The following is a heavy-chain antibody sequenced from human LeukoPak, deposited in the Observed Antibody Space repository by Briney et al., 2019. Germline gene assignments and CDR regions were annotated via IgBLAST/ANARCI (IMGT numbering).Heavy chain of an antibody. V-gene: IGHV3-7*01. CDR2: IKEDGSEK. J-gene: IGHJ4*02. CDR3: ARDPAYGALDY. D-gene: IGHD4-17*01. Sequence: GDSLRLSCAASGFTFRNSWMSWVRQAPGKGLEWVAEIKEDGSEKYYVDSVKGRFTNSRDNAKSSLFLQMNNLRAEDTAVYYCARDPAYGALDYWGQGTLVTVS. CDR1: GFTFRNSW.